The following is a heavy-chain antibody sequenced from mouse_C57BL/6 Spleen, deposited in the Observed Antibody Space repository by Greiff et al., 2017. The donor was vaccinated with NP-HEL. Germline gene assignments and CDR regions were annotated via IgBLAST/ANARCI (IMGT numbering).Heavy chain of an antibody. J-gene: IGHJ3*01. V-gene: IGHV3-1*01. CDR3: ARGEDSPWFAY. CDR2: ISYSGST. Sequence: EVKLMESGPGMVKPSQSLSLTCTVTGYSITSGYDWHWIRHFPGNKLEWMGYISYSGSTNYNPSLKSRISITHDTSKNHFFLKLNSVTTEDTATYYCARGEDSPWFAYWGQGTLVTVSA. D-gene: IGHD3-2*01. CDR1: GYSITSGYD.